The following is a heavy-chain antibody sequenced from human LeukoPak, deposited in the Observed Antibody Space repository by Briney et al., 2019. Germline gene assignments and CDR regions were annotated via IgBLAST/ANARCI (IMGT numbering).Heavy chain of an antibody. CDR3: ARDREWLRFRGFDI. V-gene: IGHV4-30-4*01. Sequence: SETLSLTCTVSGGSLSNNDYYWTWIRQPPGKGLEWIGSIYYRGSTNYNPSLKSRLTISVDTSKNKFSLKLTSVTAADTAVYYCARDREWLRFRGFDIWGQGRMVTVSS. CDR2: IYYRGST. D-gene: IGHD5-12*01. J-gene: IGHJ3*02. CDR1: GGSLSNNDYY.